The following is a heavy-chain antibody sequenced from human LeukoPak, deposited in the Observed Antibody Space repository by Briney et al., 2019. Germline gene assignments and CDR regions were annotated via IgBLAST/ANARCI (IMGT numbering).Heavy chain of an antibody. D-gene: IGHD3-10*01. V-gene: IGHV4-59*08. CDR3: ARQGHDGSGSYSLGYYYYGMDV. CDR1: GGSISSYY. Sequence: SETLSLTCTVSGGSISSYYWSWIRQPPGKGLEWIGYIYYSGSTNYNPSLKSRVTISVDTSKNQFSLKLSSVTAADTAVYYCARQGHDGSGSYSLGYYYYGMDVWGQGTTVTVSS. J-gene: IGHJ6*02. CDR2: IYYSGST.